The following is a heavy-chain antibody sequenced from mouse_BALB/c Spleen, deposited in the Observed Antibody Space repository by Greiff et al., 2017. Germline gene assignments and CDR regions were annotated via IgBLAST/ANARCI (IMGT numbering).Heavy chain of an antibody. CDR1: GYSITSDYA. V-gene: IGHV3-2*02. Sequence: EVKLVESGPGLVKPSQSLSLTCTVTGYSITSDYAWNWIRQFPGNKLEWMGYISYSGSTSYNPSLKSRISITRDTSKNQFFLQLNSVTTEDTATYYCARGWVHEGFAYWGQGTLVTVSA. D-gene: IGHD2-3*01. CDR2: ISYSGST. CDR3: ARGWVHEGFAY. J-gene: IGHJ3*01.